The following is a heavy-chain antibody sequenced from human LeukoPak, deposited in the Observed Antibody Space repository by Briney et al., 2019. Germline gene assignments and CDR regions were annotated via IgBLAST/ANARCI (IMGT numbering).Heavy chain of an antibody. J-gene: IGHJ6*02. V-gene: IGHV3-30*18. CDR2: TSYDGSNK. D-gene: IGHD3-10*01. CDR3: AKDLEVRGVYGMDV. CDR1: GFTFSSYG. Sequence: TGGSLRLSCAASGFTFSSYGIHWVRQAPGKGLEWVAVTSYDGSNKYHADSVKGRFTISRDNSKNTLYLQMNSLRVADTAVYYCAKDLEVRGVYGMDVWGQGTTVTVSS.